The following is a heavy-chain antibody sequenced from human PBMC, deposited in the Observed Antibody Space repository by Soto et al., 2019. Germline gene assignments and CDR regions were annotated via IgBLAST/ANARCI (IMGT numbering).Heavy chain of an antibody. CDR2: ISSSSSYT. CDR1: GFTFSDYY. J-gene: IGHJ4*02. Sequence: QVQLVESGGGLVKPGGSLRLSCAASGFTFSDYYMSWTRQAPGKGLEWVSYISSSSSYTNYADSVKGRFTISRDNAKNSLYLQMNSLRAEDTAVYYCARSRYSGYDGPPDYWGQGTLVTVSS. V-gene: IGHV3-11*06. CDR3: ARSRYSGYDGPPDY. D-gene: IGHD5-12*01.